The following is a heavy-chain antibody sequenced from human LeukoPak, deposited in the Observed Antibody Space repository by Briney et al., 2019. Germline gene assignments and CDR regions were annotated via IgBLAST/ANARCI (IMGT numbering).Heavy chain of an antibody. V-gene: IGHV5-51*01. D-gene: IGHD2-2*02. CDR3: ARPKGYCSSTNCYTSFDY. CDR2: IHPGDSDT. J-gene: IGHJ4*02. CDR1: GYSFTNYW. Sequence: GESLKISCQGSGYSFTNYWIAWVRQMPGKGLEWMGIIHPGDSDTRYSPSFQGQVTISADKSISIAYLQWSSLKASDTAMYYCARPKGYCSSTNCYTSFDYWGQGTLVTVSS.